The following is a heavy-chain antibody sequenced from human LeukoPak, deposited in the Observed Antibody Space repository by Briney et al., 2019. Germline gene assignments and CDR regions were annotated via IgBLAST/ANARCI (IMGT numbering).Heavy chain of an antibody. CDR3: TTGATGTTWFAFDN. D-gene: IGHD1-1*01. Sequence: PGGSLRLSCAASGFTFSNAWMSWVRQAPGKGLEWVGRIKSKTDGGTTDYAAPVKGRFTISRDDSKNTLYLQMNSLKTEDTAVYYCTTGATGTTWFAFDNWGQGTMVTVSS. CDR1: GFTFSNAW. CDR2: IKSKTDGGTT. J-gene: IGHJ3*02. V-gene: IGHV3-15*01.